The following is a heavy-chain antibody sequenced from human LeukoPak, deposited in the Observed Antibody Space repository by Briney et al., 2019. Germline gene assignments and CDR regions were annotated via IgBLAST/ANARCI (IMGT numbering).Heavy chain of an antibody. Sequence: SETLSLTCTVSGGSISSGDYYWSWIRQPPGKGLEWIGYIYHSGSTYYNPSLKSRVTISVDRSKNQFSLKLSSVTAADTAVYYCARVSGSGSYYKYYFDYWGQGTLVTVSS. CDR1: GGSISSGDYY. D-gene: IGHD3-10*01. CDR3: ARVSGSGSYYKYYFDY. J-gene: IGHJ4*02. CDR2: IYHSGST. V-gene: IGHV4-30-2*01.